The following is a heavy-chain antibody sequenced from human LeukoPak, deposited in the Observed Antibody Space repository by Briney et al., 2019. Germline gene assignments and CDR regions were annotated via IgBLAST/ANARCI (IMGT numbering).Heavy chain of an antibody. D-gene: IGHD5-24*01. CDR2: TRNKANSYST. V-gene: IGHV3-72*01. CDR3: AREETATFRGPYFDY. Sequence: GGSLSLSCAASGFTFSEHYMDWVRQTPGKGLEWIGRTRNKANSYSTEYAASVKGRFTISRDESKNSLYLQMSSLTTEDAAVYFCAREETATFRGPYFDYWGQGTLVTVSS. J-gene: IGHJ4*02. CDR1: GFTFSEHY.